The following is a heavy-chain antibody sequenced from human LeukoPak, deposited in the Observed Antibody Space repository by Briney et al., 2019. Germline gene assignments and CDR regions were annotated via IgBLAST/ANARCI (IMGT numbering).Heavy chain of an antibody. Sequence: SRTLSLTCTVSGGSISSYYWSWIRQPAGKGLEWIGRIYISGSTNYNPSLKSRVTMSVDTSKNQFSLKLSSVTAADTAVYYCAKNGDRGAYCSGGSCYPYYYYNMDVWGKGTTVTISS. J-gene: IGHJ6*03. D-gene: IGHD2-15*01. V-gene: IGHV4-4*07. CDR3: AKNGDRGAYCSGGSCYPYYYYNMDV. CDR1: GGSISSYY. CDR2: IYISGST.